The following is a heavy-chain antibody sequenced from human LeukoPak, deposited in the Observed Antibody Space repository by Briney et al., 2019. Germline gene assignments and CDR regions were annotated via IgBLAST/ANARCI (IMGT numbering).Heavy chain of an antibody. D-gene: IGHD1-26*01. J-gene: IGHJ4*02. V-gene: IGHV3-21*06. CDR2: ISGSSTYV. Sequence: PGGSLRLPCVASGFTFNSYSMAWVRQAPGKGLEWVSSISGSSTYVHSADSVKGRLTISRDNAKNSLFLQMNSLRAEDAGVYYCVRDRSGSYFGFFDFWGQGALVTVSS. CDR3: VRDRSGSYFGFFDF. CDR1: GFTFNSYS.